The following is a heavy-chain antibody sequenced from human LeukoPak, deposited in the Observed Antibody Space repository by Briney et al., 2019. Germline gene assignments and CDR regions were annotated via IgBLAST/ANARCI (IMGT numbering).Heavy chain of an antibody. CDR3: AKENLDY. Sequence: ASVKVSCKVFGYTFTGYYMHWERQAPGQGLEWMGWINPATGATKCAQKFQDRVTMTRDTSISTAYMELSRLKSDDTAVYYCAKENLDYWGQGTLVTVSS. CDR1: GYTFTGYY. V-gene: IGHV1-2*02. J-gene: IGHJ4*02. CDR2: INPATGAT.